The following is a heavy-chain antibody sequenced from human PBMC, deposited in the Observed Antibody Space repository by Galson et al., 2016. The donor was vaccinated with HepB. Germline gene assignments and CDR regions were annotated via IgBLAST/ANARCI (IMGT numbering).Heavy chain of an antibody. CDR2: ISYSGGVA. CDR3: AKGDTVFSPSYRKSLDAFDV. CDR1: GFTFDNYA. V-gene: IGHV3-23*01. D-gene: IGHD4-17*01. J-gene: IGHJ3*01. Sequence: SLRLSCAASGFTFDNYAMNWVRQASDKGLEWVSFISYSGGVAFYADSVKGRFTISRDNSKNTLFLQMNSLRADDTAVYYCAKGDTVFSPSYRKSLDAFDVWSRGTMVTVSS.